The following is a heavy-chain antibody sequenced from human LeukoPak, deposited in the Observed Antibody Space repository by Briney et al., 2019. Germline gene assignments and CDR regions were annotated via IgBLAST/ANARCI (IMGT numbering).Heavy chain of an antibody. CDR1: GGSISSYY. V-gene: IGHV4-59*08. CDR3: ARQPYYYDSSGYYYGYFDY. Sequence: SETLYLTCTVSGGSISSYYWSWIRQPPGKALERIGYIYYSGSTNYNPSLKSRVTISVDTSKNQFSLKLSSVTAADTAVYYCARQPYYYDSSGYYYGYFDYWGQGTLVTVSS. CDR2: IYYSGST. D-gene: IGHD3-22*01. J-gene: IGHJ4*02.